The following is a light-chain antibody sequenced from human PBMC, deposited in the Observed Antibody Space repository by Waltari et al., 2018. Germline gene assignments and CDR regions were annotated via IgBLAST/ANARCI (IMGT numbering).Light chain of an antibody. CDR1: QSLLYSDGFTY. V-gene: IGKV2-28*01. J-gene: IGKJ4*01. Sequence: DIVMTQSPLSLPVTPGEPASISCRSSQSLLYSDGFTYLDWYLQKPGQSPQLLIYMGSNLASGVPDRFCGSGSDTEFTLKISRVEAEDVGVYYCMQALQTPLTFGEGTKVEIK. CDR3: MQALQTPLT. CDR2: MGS.